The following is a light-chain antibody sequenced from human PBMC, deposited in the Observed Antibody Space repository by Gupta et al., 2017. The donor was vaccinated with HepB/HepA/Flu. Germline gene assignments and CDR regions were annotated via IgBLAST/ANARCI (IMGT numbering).Light chain of an antibody. V-gene: IGLV1-40*01. CDR2: GNN. CDR1: SSNSGAGYG. J-gene: IGLJ1*01. Sequence: QSVLTQPPSVSGAPGQRGTISCTGSSSNSGAGYGVHWYQQVPGTAPTLLIYGNNNRPSGVSERFSGSKSGTSASLAITGLQAEDEADYYCQSYDISLSGYVFGTGTKVTVL. CDR3: QSYDISLSGYV.